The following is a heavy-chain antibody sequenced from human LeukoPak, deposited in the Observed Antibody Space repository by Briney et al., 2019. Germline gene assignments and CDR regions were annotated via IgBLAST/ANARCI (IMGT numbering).Heavy chain of an antibody. V-gene: IGHV3-23*01. J-gene: IGHJ4*02. CDR2: ISGSGSST. Sequence: GGSLRLSCAASGFIFDNYVLTWVRQTPEKGLEWVAGISGSGSSTNYADAVKGRFTISRDNSKDAVYLQLSSLNSEDTAVYYCARSRKQQLVQNYFDSWGQGTLVTVSS. D-gene: IGHD6-13*01. CDR3: ARSRKQQLVQNYFDS. CDR1: GFIFDNYV.